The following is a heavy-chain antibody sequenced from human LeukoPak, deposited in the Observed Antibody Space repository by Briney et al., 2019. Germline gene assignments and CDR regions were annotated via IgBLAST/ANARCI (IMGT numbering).Heavy chain of an antibody. J-gene: IGHJ4*02. CDR2: ISSSSSYI. CDR1: RFTFSTYT. CDR3: ARAPYDILTGYSPYYFES. D-gene: IGHD3-9*01. Sequence: GGSLRLSCAASRFTFSTYTMNWVRQAPGKGLEWVSSISSSSSYIYYADSVKGRFTISRDNAKNSLYLQMNTLRAEDTAVYYCARAPYDILTGYSPYYFESWGQGTLVTVSS. V-gene: IGHV3-21*01.